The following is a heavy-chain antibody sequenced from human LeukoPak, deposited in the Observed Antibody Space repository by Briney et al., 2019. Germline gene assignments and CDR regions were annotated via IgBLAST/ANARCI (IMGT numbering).Heavy chain of an antibody. J-gene: IGHJ4*02. CDR2: IYTSGST. V-gene: IGHV4-4*07. Sequence: PSETLSLTCTVSGGSISSYYWSWIRQPAGKGLEWIGRIYTSGSTNYNPSLKSRVTMSVDTSKNQFSLKLTSVTAADTAVYYCARGPGDYDYVWGSWPYTEFDYWGQGTLVTVSS. D-gene: IGHD3-16*01. CDR3: ARGPGDYDYVWGSWPYTEFDY. CDR1: GGSISSYY.